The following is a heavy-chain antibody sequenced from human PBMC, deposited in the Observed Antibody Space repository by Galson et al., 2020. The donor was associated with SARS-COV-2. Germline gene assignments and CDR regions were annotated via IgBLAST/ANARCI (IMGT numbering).Heavy chain of an antibody. CDR3: AREENFFLVVTATRMCYFDY. Sequence: SQTLSLTCAASGGSLSGSYSSWIRQPPGPAPERLRASNSSGSTNYNPPPTTRPTISVDTSKNHFSLKLSSVTAADTAVYYGAREENFFLVVTATRMCYFDYWGRGTLATVSS. J-gene: IGHJ4*02. D-gene: IGHD2-21*02. CDR2: SNSSGST. CDR1: GGSLSGSY. V-gene: IGHV4-34*01.